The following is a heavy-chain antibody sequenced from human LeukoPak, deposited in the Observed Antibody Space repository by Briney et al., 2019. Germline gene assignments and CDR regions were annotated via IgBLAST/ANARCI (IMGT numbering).Heavy chain of an antibody. CDR2: IIPIFGSA. CDR1: GGTFGTYA. D-gene: IGHD6-13*01. V-gene: IGHV1-69*05. J-gene: IGHJ5*02. Sequence: GASVKVSCRASGGTFGTYAISWVRQAPGQGLEWMGEIIPIFGSANYAQRFQGRVTITTDESTSTAYMELSSLRSEDTAVYYCARVGSIYSSSRGNWFDPWGQGTLVTVSS. CDR3: ARVGSIYSSSRGNWFDP.